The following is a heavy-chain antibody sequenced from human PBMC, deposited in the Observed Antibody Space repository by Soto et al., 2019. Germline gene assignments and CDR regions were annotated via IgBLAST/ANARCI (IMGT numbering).Heavy chain of an antibody. Sequence: SVKVSCKASGVTFSNFAIHWVRQAPGQGLEWMGGIVPVFGRPNYAQRFRGRLTITTDESTSTGYMELISLRSEDTAVYYCASDYSAFSFWGQG. CDR3: ASDYSAFSF. V-gene: IGHV1-69*05. CDR2: IVPVFGRP. D-gene: IGHD4-4*01. J-gene: IGHJ6*01. CDR1: GVTFSNFA.